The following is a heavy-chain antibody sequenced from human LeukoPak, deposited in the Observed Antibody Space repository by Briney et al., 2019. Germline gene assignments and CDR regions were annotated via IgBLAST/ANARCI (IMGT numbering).Heavy chain of an antibody. V-gene: IGHV3-30*04. D-gene: IGHD1-1*01. CDR3: ARDSGIRYYYMDV. CDR1: GFAFISYS. Sequence: GGSLRLSCAASGFAFISYSMHWVRQAPGKGLEWVAVISYDGSNKYYADSVKGRFTISRDNSKSTLYLQMSSLRAEDTAVYYCARDSGIRYYYMDVWGKGTTVTVSS. CDR2: ISYDGSNK. J-gene: IGHJ6*03.